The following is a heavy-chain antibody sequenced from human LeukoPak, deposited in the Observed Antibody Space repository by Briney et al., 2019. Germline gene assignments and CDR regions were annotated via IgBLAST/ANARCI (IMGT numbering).Heavy chain of an antibody. CDR2: IYTSGST. Sequence: SETLSLTCTVSGGSISSYYWSWIRQPAGRGLEWIGRIYTSGSTNYNPSLKSRVTISVDTSKNQFSLKLSSVTAADTAVYYCARAPYDSSGYGTLYYFDYWGQGTLVTVSS. CDR1: GGSISSYY. J-gene: IGHJ4*02. V-gene: IGHV4-4*07. D-gene: IGHD3-22*01. CDR3: ARAPYDSSGYGTLYYFDY.